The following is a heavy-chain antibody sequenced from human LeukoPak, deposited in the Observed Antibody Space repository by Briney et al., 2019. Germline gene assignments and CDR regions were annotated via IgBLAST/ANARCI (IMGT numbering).Heavy chain of an antibody. CDR2: INPNSGGT. CDR3: ARAVHGMDV. V-gene: IGHV1-2*04. Sequence: ASVKVSCKASGYTFTGYHMHWVRQAPGQGLEWMGWINPNSGGTDYAQKFQGWVTMTRDTSITTAYMELSRLRSDDTAVYYCARAVHGMDVWGQGTTVTVSS. J-gene: IGHJ6*02. CDR1: GYTFTGYH.